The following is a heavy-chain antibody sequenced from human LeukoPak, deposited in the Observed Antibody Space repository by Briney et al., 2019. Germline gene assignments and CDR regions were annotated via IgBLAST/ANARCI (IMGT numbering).Heavy chain of an antibody. CDR1: GGSISSGGYS. J-gene: IGHJ4*02. V-gene: IGHV4-30-2*01. CDR3: ARDPFYDFWSGYSFTFDY. Sequence: SETLSLTCAVSGGSISSGGYSWSWIRQPPGKGLEWIGYIYHSGSTYYNPSLKSRVTISVDRSKNQLSLKLSSVSAADTAVYYCARDPFYDFWSGYSFTFDYWGQGTLVTVSS. D-gene: IGHD3-3*01. CDR2: IYHSGST.